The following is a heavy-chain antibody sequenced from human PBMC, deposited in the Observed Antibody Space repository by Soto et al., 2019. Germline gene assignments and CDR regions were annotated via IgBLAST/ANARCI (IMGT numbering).Heavy chain of an antibody. D-gene: IGHD1-7*01. V-gene: IGHV3-64*01. CDR1: GFTFNNYD. CDR3: VRRVSGNYDY. Sequence: EVQLAESGGNMVQPGGSLRLSCVASGFTFNNYDMHWVRQAPGKGLEYVSSISSNGGTTYYGNSVKGRFTISRDYSKNTLYLQMGSLRPEDMAVYYCVRRVSGNYDYWGQGTLVTVSS. CDR2: ISSNGGTT. J-gene: IGHJ4*02.